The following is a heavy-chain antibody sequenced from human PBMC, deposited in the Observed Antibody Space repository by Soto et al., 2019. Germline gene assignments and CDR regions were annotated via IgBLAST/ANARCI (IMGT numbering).Heavy chain of an antibody. V-gene: IGHV4-59*01. CDR3: ARDHGVYYGSGRGGAFDI. J-gene: IGHJ3*02. CDR1: GGSISSYY. Sequence: QVQLQESGPGLVKPSETLSLTCTVSGGSISSYYWSWIRQPPGKGLEWIGYIYYSGSTNYNPSLKSRVTISVDTSKNQFSLKLSSVAAADTALYYCARDHGVYYGSGRGGAFDIWGQGTMVTVSS. CDR2: IYYSGST. D-gene: IGHD3-10*01.